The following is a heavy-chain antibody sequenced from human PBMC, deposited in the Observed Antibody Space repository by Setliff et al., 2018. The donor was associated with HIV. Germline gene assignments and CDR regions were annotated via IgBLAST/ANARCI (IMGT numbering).Heavy chain of an antibody. Sequence: GGSLRLSCAASGFTLSDHHMNWIRQAPGKGLEWVSYISHSDGSVTNYADSVKGRFTISRDNAKNTLYLQMSSLRADDTAVYYCARVDDDYVWARTYFDYWGQGSLVTVSS. D-gene: IGHD3-16*01. CDR2: ISHSDGSVT. CDR3: ARVDDDYVWARTYFDY. V-gene: IGHV3-11*06. CDR1: GFTLSDHH. J-gene: IGHJ4*02.